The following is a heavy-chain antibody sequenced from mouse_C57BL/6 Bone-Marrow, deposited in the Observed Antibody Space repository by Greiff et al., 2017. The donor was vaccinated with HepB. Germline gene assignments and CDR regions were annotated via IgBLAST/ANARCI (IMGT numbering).Heavy chain of an antibody. Sequence: EVKLQESGPGLVKPSQSLSLTCSVTGYSITSGYYWNWIRQFPGNKLEWMGYISYDGSNNYNPSLKNRISITRDTSKNQFFLKLNSVTTEDTATYYCARGEEYFDYWGQGTTLTVSS. CDR2: ISYDGSN. CDR1: GYSITSGYY. CDR3: ARGEEYFDY. V-gene: IGHV3-6*01. J-gene: IGHJ2*01.